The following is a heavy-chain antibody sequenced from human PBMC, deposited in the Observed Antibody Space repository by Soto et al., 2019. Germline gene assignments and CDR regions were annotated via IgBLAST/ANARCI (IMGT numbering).Heavy chain of an antibody. CDR3: ARLLEWLSNFDY. V-gene: IGHV4-39*01. CDR1: GGSISSSSYY. D-gene: IGHD3-3*01. Sequence: SVTLSLTCTVSGGSISSSSYYWGRISQPPGKGLEWIGSIYYSGSTYYNPSLKSRVTISVDTSKNQFSLKLSSVTAADTAVYYCARLLEWLSNFDYWGQGTLVTVSS. J-gene: IGHJ4*02. CDR2: IYYSGST.